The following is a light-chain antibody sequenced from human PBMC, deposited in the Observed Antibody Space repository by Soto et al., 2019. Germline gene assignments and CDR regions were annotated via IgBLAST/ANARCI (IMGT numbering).Light chain of an antibody. Sequence: QSLLTQPPSVSGAPGQRVTISCTGSSSNLGAGYDVHWFQQLPETAPKLLIYANTNRPSGVPDRFSGSRSDTSASLAITGLRAEDEADYYCQSYDISLXAYVFATGTKVXV. CDR2: ANT. V-gene: IGLV1-40*01. J-gene: IGLJ1*01. CDR1: SSNLGAGYD. CDR3: QSYDISLXAYV.